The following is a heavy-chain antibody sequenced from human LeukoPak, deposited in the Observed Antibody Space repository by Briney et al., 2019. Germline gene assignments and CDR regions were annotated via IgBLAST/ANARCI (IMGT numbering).Heavy chain of an antibody. CDR1: GGSFSGYY. V-gene: IGHV4-34*01. CDR2: INHSGST. J-gene: IGHJ4*02. Sequence: SETLSLTCAVYGGSFSGYYWRWIRQPPAKGLEWIGEINHSGSTNYHPSLKRRVTISVHTSKNQFSLKLSSVTAADTAVYYCASSGRGYDFWSGYYTYYFVYWGQGTLVTVPS. D-gene: IGHD3-3*01. CDR3: ASSGRGYDFWSGYYTYYFVY.